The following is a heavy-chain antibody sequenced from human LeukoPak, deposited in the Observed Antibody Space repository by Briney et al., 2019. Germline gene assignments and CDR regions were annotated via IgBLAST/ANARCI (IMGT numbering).Heavy chain of an antibody. CDR2: IIPILGIA. D-gene: IGHD6-19*01. CDR1: GGTFSSYA. CDR3: ARGWGPVAGIDY. J-gene: IGHJ4*02. V-gene: IGHV1-69*04. Sequence: ASVKVSCKASGGTFSSYAISWVRQAPGQGLEWMGRIIPILGIANYAQKFQGRVTITADKSTSTAYMELSSLRSEDTAVYYCARGWGPVAGIDYWGQGTLVTVSS.